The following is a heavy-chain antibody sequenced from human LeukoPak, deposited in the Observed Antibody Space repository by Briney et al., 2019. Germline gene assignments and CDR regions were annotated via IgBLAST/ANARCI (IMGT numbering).Heavy chain of an antibody. CDR3: ARRYSNSFDY. Sequence: GGSLRLSCAASGFTFSDYYMTWIRQAPGKGLEWVSYISKSGGTIYYTDSVKGRFTISRDNAKNSLYLQMNSLRAEDTAVYYCARRYSNSFDYWGQGTLVTVSS. J-gene: IGHJ4*02. D-gene: IGHD4-11*01. V-gene: IGHV3-11*01. CDR2: ISKSGGTI. CDR1: GFTFSDYY.